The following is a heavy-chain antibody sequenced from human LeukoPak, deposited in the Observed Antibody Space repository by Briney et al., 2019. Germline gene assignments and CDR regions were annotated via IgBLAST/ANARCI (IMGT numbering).Heavy chain of an antibody. CDR3: AGIWGRAYSDGLCGGPFDI. CDR2: IYWNSGSI. D-gene: IGHD5-18*01. V-gene: IGHV3-9*01. J-gene: IGHJ3*02. Sequence: GGSLRLSCVVSGFKFDDYAMHWVRQAPGRGLEWVSSIYWNSGSIGYGDSVKGRSTISRDNAKHSLYLQMNSLRAEDTALYHCAGIWGRAYSDGLCGGPFDIWGQGTMVTVSS. CDR1: GFKFDDYA.